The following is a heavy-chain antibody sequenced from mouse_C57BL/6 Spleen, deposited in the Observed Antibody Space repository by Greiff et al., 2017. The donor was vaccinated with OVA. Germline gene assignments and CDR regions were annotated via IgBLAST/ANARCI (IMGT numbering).Heavy chain of an antibody. CDR2: IDPENGDT. CDR1: GFNIKDDY. V-gene: IGHV14-4*01. Sequence: EVQLQQSGAELVRPGASVKLSCTASGFNIKDDYMHWVKQRPEQGLEWIGWIDPENGDTEYASKFQGKATITADTSSNTAYLQLSSLTSEDTAVYYCTYITTVEAWWAYWGQGTLVTVSA. J-gene: IGHJ3*01. D-gene: IGHD1-1*01. CDR3: TYITTVEAWWAY.